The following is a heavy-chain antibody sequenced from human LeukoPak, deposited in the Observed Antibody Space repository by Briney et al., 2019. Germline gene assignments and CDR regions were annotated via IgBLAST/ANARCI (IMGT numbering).Heavy chain of an antibody. Sequence: SVKVSCKASGYTFTSYGISWVRQAPGQGLEWMGWIIPIFGTANYAQKFQGRVTITTDESTSTAYMELSSLRSEDTAVYYCARAWWSTGDDAFDIWGQGTMVTVSS. J-gene: IGHJ3*02. V-gene: IGHV1-69*05. CDR2: IIPIFGTA. D-gene: IGHD2-8*02. CDR3: ARAWWSTGDDAFDI. CDR1: GYTFTSYG.